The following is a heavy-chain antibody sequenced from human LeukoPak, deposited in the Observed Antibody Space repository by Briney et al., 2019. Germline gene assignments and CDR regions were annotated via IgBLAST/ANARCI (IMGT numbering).Heavy chain of an antibody. CDR2: INPNSGGT. V-gene: IGHV1-2*02. Sequence: ASVKVSCKASGYTFTGYYIHWVRQAPGQGLEWMGWINPNSGGTNYAQKFQGRVTMTRDTSISTSYMELSGLRSDDMAVFYCASNQGDRVVPAAYTTDYYYYYMDVWGKGTTVTVSS. D-gene: IGHD2-2*01. J-gene: IGHJ6*03. CDR1: GYTFTGYY. CDR3: ASNQGDRVVPAAYTTDYYYYYMDV.